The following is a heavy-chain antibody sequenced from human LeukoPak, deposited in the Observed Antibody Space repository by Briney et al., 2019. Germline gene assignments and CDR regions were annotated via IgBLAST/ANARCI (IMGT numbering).Heavy chain of an antibody. CDR1: DYSISSGYY. CDR2: IYHSGSD. Sequence: SETLSLTCAVSDYSISSGYYWGWIRQPPGKGLEWIGSIYHSGSDYYNPSLKSRVTISIDTSENNFSLKLTSVTAADTAVYYCARLLDNDSSGDPDTFDMWGQGTVVSVSS. D-gene: IGHD3-22*01. V-gene: IGHV4-38-2*01. CDR3: ARLLDNDSSGDPDTFDM. J-gene: IGHJ3*02.